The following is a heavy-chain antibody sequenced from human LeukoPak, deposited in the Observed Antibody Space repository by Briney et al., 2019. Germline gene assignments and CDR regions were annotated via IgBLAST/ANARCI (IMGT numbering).Heavy chain of an antibody. Sequence: GGSLRLSCAASGFTFSSYAMHWVRQAPGKGLEWVAVISYDGSNKYYADSVKGRFTISRDNSKNTLYLQMNSLRAEGTAVYYCARDPGRWYYFDYWGQGTLVTVSS. V-gene: IGHV3-30-3*01. CDR2: ISYDGSNK. CDR1: GFTFSSYA. J-gene: IGHJ4*02. D-gene: IGHD2-8*01. CDR3: ARDPGRWYYFDY.